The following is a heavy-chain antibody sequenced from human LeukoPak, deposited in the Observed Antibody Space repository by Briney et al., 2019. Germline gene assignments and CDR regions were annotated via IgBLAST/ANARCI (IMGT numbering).Heavy chain of an antibody. CDR1: GGSISSSNW. J-gene: IGHJ4*02. CDR2: IYHSGST. D-gene: IGHD5-18*01. CDR3: ARGYSYGYVSYYFDY. V-gene: IGHV4-4*02. Sequence: SGTLSLTCAVSGGSISSSNWWSWVRQPPGKGLEWIGEIYHSGSTNYNPSLKSRVTISVDKSKNQFSLKLSSVTAADTAVYYCARGYSYGYVSYYFDYWGQGTLVTVSS.